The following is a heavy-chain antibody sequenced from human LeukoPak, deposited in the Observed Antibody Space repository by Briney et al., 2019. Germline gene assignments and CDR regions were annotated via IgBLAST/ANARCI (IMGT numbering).Heavy chain of an antibody. J-gene: IGHJ4*02. CDR2: ISTTSNYM. Sequence: GGSPRLSCAASGFTFSNAWMSWVRQAPGKGLEWVSFISTTSNYMYYADSVKGRFTISRDNAKNSLYLQMNSLRGEDAALYYCARAGVCTTTSCDGGIDYWGQGTLVTVSS. D-gene: IGHD2-2*01. CDR1: GFTFSNAW. V-gene: IGHV3-21*06. CDR3: ARAGVCTTTSCDGGIDY.